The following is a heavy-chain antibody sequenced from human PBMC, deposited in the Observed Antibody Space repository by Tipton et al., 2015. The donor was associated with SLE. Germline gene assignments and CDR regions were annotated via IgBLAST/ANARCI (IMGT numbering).Heavy chain of an antibody. CDR3: AREPGELDY. Sequence: QSGAEVKKPGASVTVSCEASGYTFTSYTMTWVRQAPGQGLEWMGYINTHTGDPTYAQAFTGRFVFSLDTLGRTAYLQINSLKAEDTAVYYCAREPGELDYWGQGTLVTVSS. CDR1: GYTFTSYT. D-gene: IGHD2-21*01. V-gene: IGHV7-4-1*02. J-gene: IGHJ4*02. CDR2: INTHTGDP.